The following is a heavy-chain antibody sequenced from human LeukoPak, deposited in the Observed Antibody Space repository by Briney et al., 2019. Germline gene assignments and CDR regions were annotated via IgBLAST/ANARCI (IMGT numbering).Heavy chain of an antibody. CDR3: AKGLRITMVRGGFDY. CDR1: GFTFDDYA. CDR2: ISWNSGSI. J-gene: IGHJ4*02. Sequence: TGGSLRLSCAVSGFTFDDYAMHWVRQVPGKGLEWVSGISWNSGSIAYADSVKGRFTISRDNAKNSLYLQMNSLRAEDTALYYCAKGLRITMVRGGFDYWGQGTLVTVSS. V-gene: IGHV3-9*01. D-gene: IGHD3-10*01.